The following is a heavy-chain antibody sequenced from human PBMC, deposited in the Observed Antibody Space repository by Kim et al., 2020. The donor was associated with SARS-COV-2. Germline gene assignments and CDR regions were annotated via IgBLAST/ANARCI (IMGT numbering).Heavy chain of an antibody. V-gene: IGHV3-23*01. CDR1: GFTFSNYA. J-gene: IGHJ4*02. CDR3: AEAQLSMTTVTTFDY. D-gene: IGHD4-4*01. Sequence: GGSLRLSCAASGFTFSNYAMSWVRQAPGKGLEWVSAISGSGGSTYYADSVKGRFTISRDNSKNTLYLQMNSLSAEDTAVYYCAEAQLSMTTVTTFDYWGQGTLVTVSS. CDR2: ISGSGGST.